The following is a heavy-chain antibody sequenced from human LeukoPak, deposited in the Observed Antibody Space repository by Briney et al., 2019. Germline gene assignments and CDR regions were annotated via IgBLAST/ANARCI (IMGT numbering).Heavy chain of an antibody. CDR2: INPNSGGT. CDR1: GYTFTGYY. D-gene: IGHD2-2*01. V-gene: IGHV1-2*02. Sequence: ASVKVFCKASGYTFTGYYMHWVRQAPGQGLEWMGWINPNSGGTNYAQKFQGRVTMTRDTSISTAYMELSRLRSDDTAVYYCARDPGLVVPAATPWGQGTLVTVSS. CDR3: ARDPGLVVPAATP. J-gene: IGHJ5*02.